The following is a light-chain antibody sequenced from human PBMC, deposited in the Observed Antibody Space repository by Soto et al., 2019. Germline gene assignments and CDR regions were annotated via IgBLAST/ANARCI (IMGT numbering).Light chain of an antibody. V-gene: IGKV3-20*01. CDR3: QQYGSSPSYT. CDR1: QSVSSSY. CDR2: GAS. J-gene: IGKJ2*01. Sequence: EIVLTQSPGTPSLSPGERATLSCRASQSVSSSYLAWYQQKPGQAPRLLIYGASSRATGIPDTFSGSGSGTDFTRTISRLEPEDFAVYYCQQYGSSPSYTFGQGTKVEIK.